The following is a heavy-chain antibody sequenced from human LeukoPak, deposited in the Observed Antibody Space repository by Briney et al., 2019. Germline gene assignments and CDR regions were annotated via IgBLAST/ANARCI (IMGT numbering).Heavy chain of an antibody. CDR2: IYNGVNT. J-gene: IGHJ5*02. Sequence: SETLSLTCTVSGASVSSASYWTWIRQPPGKGVEWIAHIYNGVNTNYNPSLKSQVTISVDTSKNQFSLRLNSVTAADTAVYYCARSRAFNSGAFDPWGQGSLVTVSS. D-gene: IGHD1-26*01. V-gene: IGHV4-61*01. CDR3: ARSRAFNSGAFDP. CDR1: GASVSSASY.